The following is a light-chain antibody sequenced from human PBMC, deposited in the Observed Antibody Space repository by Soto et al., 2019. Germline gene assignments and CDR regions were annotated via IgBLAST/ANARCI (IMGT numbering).Light chain of an antibody. V-gene: IGLV4-60*03. Sequence: QSVLTQSSSASASLGSSVKLTCTLSSGHSSYIIAWHQQQPGKAPRYLMRLEGSGSYNKGSGVPDRFSGSSSGADRYLTISNLQSEDEDDYYCETWGSNTRVFGGGTKLTVL. CDR1: SGHSSYI. CDR2: LEGSGSY. J-gene: IGLJ3*02. CDR3: ETWGSNTRV.